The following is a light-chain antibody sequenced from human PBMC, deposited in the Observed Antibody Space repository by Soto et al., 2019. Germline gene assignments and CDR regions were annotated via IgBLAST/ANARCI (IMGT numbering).Light chain of an antibody. CDR3: QEYDSYSKT. CDR2: RAS. CDR1: QNIGSW. J-gene: IGKJ1*01. V-gene: IGKV1-5*03. Sequence: DIQMTQSPSTLSASVGDRVTITCRASQNIGSWLAWYQQKPGEAPKLLIYRASGLESGVPSRFSGSGSGTEFTLTISSLQPDDFATYYCQEYDSYSKTFGQGTKVEIK.